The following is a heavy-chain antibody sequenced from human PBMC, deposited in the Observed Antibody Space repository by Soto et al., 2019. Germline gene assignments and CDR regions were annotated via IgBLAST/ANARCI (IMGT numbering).Heavy chain of an antibody. J-gene: IGHJ6*02. Sequence: SETLSLTCTVSGGSISSGGYYWSWIRQHPGKGLEWIGYIYYSGSTYYNPSLKSRVTISVDTSKNQFSLKLSSVTAADTAVYYCARGTTVVKYGMDVWGQGTTVTVSS. CDR2: IYYSGST. D-gene: IGHD4-17*01. CDR3: ARGTTVVKYGMDV. V-gene: IGHV4-31*03. CDR1: GGSISSGGYY.